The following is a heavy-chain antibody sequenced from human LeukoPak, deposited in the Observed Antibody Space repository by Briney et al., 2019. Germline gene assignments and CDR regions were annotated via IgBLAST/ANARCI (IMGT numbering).Heavy chain of an antibody. Sequence: GRSLRLSCAASGFTFSSYAMHWVRQAPGKGLEWVSSISSSSSYIYYADSVKGRFTISRDNAKNSLYLQMNSLRAEDTAVYYCARDRRITIFGVVSFFSPIDYWGQGTLVTVSS. CDR2: ISSSSSYI. J-gene: IGHJ4*02. D-gene: IGHD3-3*01. CDR3: ARDRRITIFGVVSFFSPIDY. CDR1: GFTFSSYA. V-gene: IGHV3-21*01.